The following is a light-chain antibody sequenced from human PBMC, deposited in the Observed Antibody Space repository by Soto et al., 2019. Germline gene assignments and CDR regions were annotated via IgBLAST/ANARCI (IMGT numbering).Light chain of an antibody. CDR2: GAS. CDR3: QQYGSSPFT. V-gene: IGKV3-20*01. CDR1: QSVSSSS. J-gene: IGKJ2*01. Sequence: EIVLTQSPGTLSLSPGERATLSCRASQSVSSSSLAWYQQKPGQAPWPLIYGASSRATGIPDRFSGSGSGTDFTLTISRLVPEDFAVYYCQQYGSSPFTFGQGTKLEIK.